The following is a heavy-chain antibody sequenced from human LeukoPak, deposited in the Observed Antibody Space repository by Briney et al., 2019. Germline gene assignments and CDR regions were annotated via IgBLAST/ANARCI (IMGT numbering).Heavy chain of an antibody. D-gene: IGHD3-10*01. CDR1: GYSFTSYW. CDR3: ARSITMVRGVIYGMDV. V-gene: IGHV5-51*01. Sequence: GESLKISCKGSGYSFTSYWIGWVRQMPGKGLEWMGIIYPGDSDTRYSPSFQGQVTISADKSISTAYLQWSSLKASDTAMYYCARSITMVRGVIYGMDVWGQGTTVTVSS. CDR2: IYPGDSDT. J-gene: IGHJ6*02.